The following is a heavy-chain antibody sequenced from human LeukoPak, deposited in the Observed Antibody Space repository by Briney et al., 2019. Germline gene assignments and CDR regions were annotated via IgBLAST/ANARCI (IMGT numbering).Heavy chain of an antibody. D-gene: IGHD1-7*01. J-gene: IGHJ4*02. CDR3: ARDYVTPGITGTTSPLDY. Sequence: GTSLRLSCAASGXTFSTFAMSWVRQAPGKGLEWVSGIIENGYDKYYADSVKGRFTISRDNSKNTLYLQMNSLRADDTAVYYCARDYVTPGITGTTSPLDYWGQGILVSVSS. CDR1: GXTFSTFA. V-gene: IGHV3-23*01. CDR2: IIENGYDK.